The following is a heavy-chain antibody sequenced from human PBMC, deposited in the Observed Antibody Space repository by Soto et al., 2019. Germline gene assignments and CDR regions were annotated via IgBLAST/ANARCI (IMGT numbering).Heavy chain of an antibody. D-gene: IGHD2-15*01. CDR2: IYDSGST. CDR1: GDSVSSNTYC. V-gene: IGHV4-61*03. Sequence: SETLSLTCSVPGDSVSSNTYCWSWIRQPPGKGLEWIGYIYDSGSTNFNTSLRSRVTISVDPSENHFTLKLSSVTAADTAVYYCAVSQGSLLHFGMDVWGQGTTVTVSS. CDR3: AVSQGSLLHFGMDV. J-gene: IGHJ6*02.